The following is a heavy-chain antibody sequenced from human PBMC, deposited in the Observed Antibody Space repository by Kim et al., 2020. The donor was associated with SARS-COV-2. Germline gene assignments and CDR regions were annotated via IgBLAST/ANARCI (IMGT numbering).Heavy chain of an antibody. CDR3: VASTKVFRGSDWNVGHFGS. CDR2: IKSETDGGTT. V-gene: IGHV3-15*01. J-gene: IGHJ4*02. Sequence: GGSLRLSCAASGFTFSNAWMSWVRQAPGKGLEWVGRIKSETDGGTTDYATPVKGRFTISRDDSKSTLDLQMNSLKREDTAVYFCVASTKVFRGSDWNVGHFGSWGQGALVTVSS. D-gene: IGHD1-1*01. CDR1: GFTFSNAW.